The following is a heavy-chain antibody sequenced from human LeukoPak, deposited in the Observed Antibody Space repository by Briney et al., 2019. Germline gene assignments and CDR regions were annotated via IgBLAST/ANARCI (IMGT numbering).Heavy chain of an antibody. J-gene: IGHJ4*02. Sequence: ASVKVSCKASGYTFTGYYMHWVRQPPGQGLEWMGWINPNSGGTNYAHKFQGTVTMTRDTSISTAYMELSRLRSDDTAVYYCARDRSRYSGYDLGYWGQGTLVTVSS. CDR1: GYTFTGYY. CDR2: INPNSGGT. CDR3: ARDRSRYSGYDLGY. V-gene: IGHV1-2*02. D-gene: IGHD5-12*01.